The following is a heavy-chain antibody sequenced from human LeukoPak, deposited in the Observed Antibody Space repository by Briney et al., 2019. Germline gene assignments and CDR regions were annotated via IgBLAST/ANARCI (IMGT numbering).Heavy chain of an antibody. D-gene: IGHD2-2*02. V-gene: IGHV3-30*18. CDR2: ISYDGSNK. J-gene: IGHJ3*02. Sequence: PGGSLRLSCAASGFTFSSYGMPWVRQAPGKGLEGVAVISYDGSNKYYADSVKGRFTISRDNSKNTLYLQMNSLRAEDTAVYYCAKEGCSSTSCYTKVYAFDIWGQGTMVTVSS. CDR1: GFTFSSYG. CDR3: AKEGCSSTSCYTKVYAFDI.